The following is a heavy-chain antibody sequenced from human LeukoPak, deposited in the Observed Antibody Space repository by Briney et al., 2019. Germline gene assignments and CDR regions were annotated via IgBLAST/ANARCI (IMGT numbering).Heavy chain of an antibody. D-gene: IGHD2-15*01. CDR2: IYYSGST. Sequence: SETLSLTCTVSGGSISSYYWSWIRQPPGKGLEWIGYIYYSGSTNYNPSLTSRVTISVDTSKNQFSLKLSSVTAADTAVYYCARVGGYYYYYGMDVWGQGTTVTVSS. V-gene: IGHV4-59*01. CDR3: ARVGGYYYYYGMDV. CDR1: GGSISSYY. J-gene: IGHJ6*02.